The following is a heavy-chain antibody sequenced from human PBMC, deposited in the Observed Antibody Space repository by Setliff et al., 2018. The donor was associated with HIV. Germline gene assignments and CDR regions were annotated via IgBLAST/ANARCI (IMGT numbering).Heavy chain of an antibody. CDR2: IKSKADGGTT. CDR3: VTGVGTSSVDY. CDR1: GFTFSDYY. Sequence: PGGSLRLSCAASGFTFSDYYMTWVRQAPGRGLEWVGRIKSKADGGTTDYAATVKGRFIISRDDSKNTLYLQMNSLRSEDTAVYYCVTGVGTSSVDYWGQGTMVTVSS. V-gene: IGHV3-15*01. D-gene: IGHD3-22*01. J-gene: IGHJ4*02.